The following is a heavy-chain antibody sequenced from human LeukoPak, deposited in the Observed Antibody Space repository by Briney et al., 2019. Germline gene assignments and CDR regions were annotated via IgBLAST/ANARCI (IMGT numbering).Heavy chain of an antibody. CDR1: GFTFSSYG. CDR2: IWYDGSNK. J-gene: IGHJ4*02. V-gene: IGHV3-33*06. Sequence: PGRSLRLSCAASGFTFSSYGMHWVRQAPGKGLEWVAVIWYDGSNKYYADSVKGRITIPRDNSKNTLYLQMNSLRAEDTAVYYCAKSPMTTVTTPDYWGQGTLVTVSS. CDR3: AKSPMTTVTTPDY. D-gene: IGHD4-17*01.